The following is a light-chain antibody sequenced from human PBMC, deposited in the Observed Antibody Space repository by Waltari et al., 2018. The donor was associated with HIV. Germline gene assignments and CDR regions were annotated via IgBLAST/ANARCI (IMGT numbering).Light chain of an antibody. CDR1: QDVGNS. CDR2: GAS. J-gene: IGKJ2*01. Sequence: DVQMTQYPSSLSASVGDRVTITCRASQDVGNSLAWYQHRPGSAPKLLLYGASRLQSGVPSRFSGSGSGTDYTLTIGCLQPEDFATYFCQQYYHSPLTFGQGTTLEIK. V-gene: IGKV1-NL1*01. CDR3: QQYYHSPLT.